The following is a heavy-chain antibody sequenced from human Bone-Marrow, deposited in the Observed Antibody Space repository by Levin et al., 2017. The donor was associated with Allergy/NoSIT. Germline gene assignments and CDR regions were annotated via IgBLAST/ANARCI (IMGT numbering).Heavy chain of an antibody. CDR1: GYTFNDYY. Sequence: ASVKVSCKASGYTFNDYYMDWVRQAPGQGLEWMGRINPNSGDTDYAQKFRGRVTLTRDTSITTAYMELSSLRSDDTAVYYCARGRTDPHRAAVAGSFGMDVWGPGTPVSVSS. J-gene: IGHJ6*02. CDR2: INPNSGDT. D-gene: IGHD6-19*01. CDR3: ARGRTDPHRAAVAGSFGMDV. V-gene: IGHV1-2*06.